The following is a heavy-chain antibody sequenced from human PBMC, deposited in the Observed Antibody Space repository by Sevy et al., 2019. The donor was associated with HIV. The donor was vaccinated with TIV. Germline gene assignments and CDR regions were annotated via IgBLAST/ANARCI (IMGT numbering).Heavy chain of an antibody. V-gene: IGHV4-59*08. D-gene: IGHD1-26*01. CDR3: AGEEAWGRGYS. CDR2: IYYNGHI. J-gene: IGHJ4*02. Sequence: SETLSLTCTVSGGSITSLYWNWIRQPPGKGLEWIANIYYNGHINYNPSLKSRVTLSLDTSKNQFSLRLSSVTAADTAMYYCAGEEAWGRGYSWGQGTLVTVSS. CDR1: GGSITSLY.